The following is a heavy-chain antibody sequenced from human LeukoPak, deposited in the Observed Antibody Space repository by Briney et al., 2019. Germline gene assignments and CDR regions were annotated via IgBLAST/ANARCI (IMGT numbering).Heavy chain of an antibody. J-gene: IGHJ4*02. CDR3: AKDRGSGYHYFDY. CDR1: GFTFSNYE. D-gene: IGHD3-22*01. Sequence: GSLRLSCAASGFTFSNYEMNWVRQAPGKGLEWVSVISTSGESAYYADSVKGRFTISRDNSKNTLYLQMNSLRAEDTAVYYCAKDRGSGYHYFDYWGQGTLVTVSS. V-gene: IGHV3-23*01. CDR2: ISTSGESA.